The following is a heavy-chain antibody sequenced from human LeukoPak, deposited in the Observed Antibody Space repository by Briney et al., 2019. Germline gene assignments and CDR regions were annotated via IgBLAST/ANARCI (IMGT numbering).Heavy chain of an antibody. J-gene: IGHJ6*02. V-gene: IGHV1-24*01. CDR1: GYTLTELS. CDR3: ATVVQDYDILTGSPRHHYGMDV. D-gene: IGHD3-9*01. CDR2: FDPEDGET. Sequence: ASVKVSCKVSGYTLTELSMLWVRQAPGKGLEWMGGFDPEDGETIYAQKFQGRVTMTEDTSTDTAYMELSSLRSEDTAVYYCATVVQDYDILTGSPRHHYGMDVWGQGTTVTVSS.